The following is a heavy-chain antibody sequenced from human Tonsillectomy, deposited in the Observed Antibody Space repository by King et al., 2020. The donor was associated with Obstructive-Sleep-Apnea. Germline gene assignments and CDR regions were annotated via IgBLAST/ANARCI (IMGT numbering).Heavy chain of an antibody. CDR3: ARGVFGEQWLVPDLY. Sequence: VQLVESGGDLVQPGGSLRLSCAASGFTFSSYTMHWVRQAPGKGLEYVSGISSDGGSTNYANSVRGRFTISRDNSKNTLYLQMGSLGAEDMAVYYCARGVFGEQWLVPDLYWGQGTLVTVSS. J-gene: IGHJ4*02. D-gene: IGHD6-19*01. V-gene: IGHV3-64*01. CDR2: ISSDGGST. CDR1: GFTFSSYT.